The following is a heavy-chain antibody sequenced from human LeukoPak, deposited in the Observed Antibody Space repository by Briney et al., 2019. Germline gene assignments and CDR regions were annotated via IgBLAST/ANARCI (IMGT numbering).Heavy chain of an antibody. J-gene: IGHJ5*02. CDR3: ASSRRSADWFDP. V-gene: IGHV4-61*01. CDR2: IYYSGST. Sequence: SETLSLTCTVSGGSISRGSYYWSWIRQPPGKGLEWIGHIYYSGSTKNNPSIKSRVNISVDTSKNQFSLKLSSVTAADTAVYYCASSRRSADWFDPWGQGTLVTVSS. D-gene: IGHD2/OR15-2a*01. CDR1: GGSISRGSYY.